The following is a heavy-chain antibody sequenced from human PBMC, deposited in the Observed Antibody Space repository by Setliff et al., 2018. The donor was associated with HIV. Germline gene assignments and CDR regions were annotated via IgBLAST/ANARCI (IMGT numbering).Heavy chain of an antibody. V-gene: IGHV3-30*18. CDR1: GFTFSSYG. J-gene: IGHJ4*02. CDR2: ISYDGSNE. D-gene: IGHD2-15*01. CDR3: AKEGYCSGGSCSFDH. Sequence: GGSLRLSCAASGFTFSSYGMHWVRQAPGKGLEWVAVISYDGSNEYYADSVKGRFTISRDNSKNTLYLQMNSLRAEDTAVYFCAKEGYCSGGSCSFDHWGQGTLVTVSS.